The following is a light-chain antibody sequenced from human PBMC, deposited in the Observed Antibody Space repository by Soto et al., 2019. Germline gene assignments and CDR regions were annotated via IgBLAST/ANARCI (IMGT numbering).Light chain of an antibody. Sequence: DIQMTQSPSSLSASVGDRVTITCRASQGISNYLAWYQQKPGKVPRLLIYSVSNLESGVPSRFSGSGSGTEFTRTISSLQPGDVATYYCQKYDSAPVTFGGGTKVEIK. CDR3: QKYDSAPVT. CDR2: SVS. J-gene: IGKJ4*01. V-gene: IGKV1-27*01. CDR1: QGISNY.